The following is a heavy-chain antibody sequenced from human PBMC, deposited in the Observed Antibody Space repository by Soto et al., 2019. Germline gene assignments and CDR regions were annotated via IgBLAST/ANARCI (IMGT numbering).Heavy chain of an antibody. D-gene: IGHD2-8*01. CDR3: VRQPPVGYCAKGDP. Sequence: QVQLQESGPGLVKPSQTLSLTCTVSGASMGSGNYYWSWIRQPPGKGLEWIGYTYYIGTTNYNPSLNSRATISTDKTQQFSQNLKSVTAADKAVYYYVRQPPVGYCAKGDPWGQGTLVTVSS. CDR2: TYYIGTT. V-gene: IGHV4-30-4*01. J-gene: IGHJ5*02. CDR1: GASMGSGNYY.